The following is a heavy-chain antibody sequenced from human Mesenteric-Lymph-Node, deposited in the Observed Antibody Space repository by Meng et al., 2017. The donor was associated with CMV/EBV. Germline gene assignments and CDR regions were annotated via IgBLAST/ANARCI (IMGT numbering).Heavy chain of an antibody. Sequence: SETLSLTCTVSGGSISSNNYYWGWIRQPPGRGLEWIGSIYYSGTTYYNPSLKSRVTISVDTSKNQFSLKLNSVTAADTAVYYCARRRDDYGAKPWGYWGQGTLVTVSS. J-gene: IGHJ4*02. V-gene: IGHV4-39*01. CDR3: ARRRDDYGAKPWGY. D-gene: IGHD4/OR15-4a*01. CDR1: GGSISSNNYY. CDR2: IYYSGTT.